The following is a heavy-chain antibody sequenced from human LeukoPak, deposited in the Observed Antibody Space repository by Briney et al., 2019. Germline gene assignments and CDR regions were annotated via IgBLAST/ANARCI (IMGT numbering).Heavy chain of an antibody. CDR2: ISYDGSNK. Sequence: GGSLRLSCAASGFTFSSYAMHWVRQAPGKGLEWVAVISYDGSNKYYADSVKGRFTISRDNSKNTLYLQMNSLRAEDTAVYYCARDCSGGSCLDYWGQGTLVTVSP. J-gene: IGHJ4*02. CDR1: GFTFSSYA. D-gene: IGHD2-15*01. CDR3: ARDCSGGSCLDY. V-gene: IGHV3-30*04.